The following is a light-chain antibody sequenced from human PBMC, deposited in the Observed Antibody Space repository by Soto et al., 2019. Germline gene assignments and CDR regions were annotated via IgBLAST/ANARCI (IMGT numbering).Light chain of an antibody. CDR3: QSYDSSLSGSRV. CDR2: GNS. CDR1: XSXIXAGYD. J-gene: IGLJ1*01. Sequence: QSVLXQXXSXXXAPXXXXXISXXGSXSXIXAGYDVHWYQQLPGTAPKLLIYGNSNRPSGVPDRFSGSKSGTSASLAITGLQAEDEADYYCQSYDSSLSGSRVFGTGTKLTVL. V-gene: IGLV1-40*01.